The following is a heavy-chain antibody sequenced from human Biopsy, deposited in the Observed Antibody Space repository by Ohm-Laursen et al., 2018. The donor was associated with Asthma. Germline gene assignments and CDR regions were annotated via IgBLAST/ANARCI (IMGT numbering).Heavy chain of an antibody. CDR2: IYWNGNK. D-gene: IGHD2-21*02. CDR3: ARALRRDSFSFFDN. Sequence: TQTLTLTRTFSGFSLSKSGVGVGWIRQPPREAPDWFALIYWNGNKHYSSSLRSRLTITMDTSRNRVVLAMSNMDTVDTATYFCARALRRDSFSFFDNWSLGTLVSVSS. CDR1: GFSLSKSGVG. V-gene: IGHV2-5*01. J-gene: IGHJ4*01.